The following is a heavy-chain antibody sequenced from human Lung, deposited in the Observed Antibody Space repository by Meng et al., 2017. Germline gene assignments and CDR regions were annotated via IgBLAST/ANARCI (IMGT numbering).Heavy chain of an antibody. Sequence: EVQLWESGVGLGQPGGSPRLSCVASGFTVSSYAMTWVRQAPGKGLEWVSSISGSGGSTYYADSVRGRFTISRDNSKNTVYLQMNSLRAEDTAIYYCVRRIEYSSSSGYWGQGTLVTVSS. D-gene: IGHD6-6*01. CDR1: GFTVSSYA. CDR3: VRRIEYSSSSGY. J-gene: IGHJ4*02. CDR2: ISGSGGST. V-gene: IGHV3-23*01.